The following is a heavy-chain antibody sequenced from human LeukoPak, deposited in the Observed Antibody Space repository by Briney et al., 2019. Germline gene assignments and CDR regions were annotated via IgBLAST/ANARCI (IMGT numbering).Heavy chain of an antibody. Sequence: GGSLRLSCAASGFTFSSYSMNWVRQAPGKGLEWVSSISSSSSYIYYADSVKGRFTISRDNAKNSLYLQMNSLRAEDTAVYYCARDEGYVSGGSCYPGGYFDYWGQGTLVTVSS. J-gene: IGHJ4*02. D-gene: IGHD2-15*01. V-gene: IGHV3-21*01. CDR3: ARDEGYVSGGSCYPGGYFDY. CDR1: GFTFSSYS. CDR2: ISSSSSYI.